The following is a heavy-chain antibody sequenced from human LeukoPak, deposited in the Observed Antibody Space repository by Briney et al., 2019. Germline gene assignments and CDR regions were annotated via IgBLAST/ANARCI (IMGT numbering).Heavy chain of an antibody. CDR2: INHSGST. V-gene: IGHV4-34*01. CDR1: GGSFSGYY. J-gene: IGHJ5*02. D-gene: IGHD1-26*01. CDR3: ASLSGGQNWFDP. Sequence: SETLSLTCAVYGGSFSGYYWSWIRQPPGKGLEWIGEINHSGSTNYNPSLKSRVTISVDTSKNQFFLKLSSVTAADTAVYYCASLSGGQNWFDPWGQGTLVTVSS.